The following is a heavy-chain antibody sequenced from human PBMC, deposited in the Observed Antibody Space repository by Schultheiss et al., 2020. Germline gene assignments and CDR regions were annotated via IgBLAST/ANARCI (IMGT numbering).Heavy chain of an antibody. CDR2: INPNSGGT. CDR3: ARGRGIAADVTFGMDV. CDR1: GYNFIGYY. V-gene: IGHV1-2*02. D-gene: IGHD6-13*01. J-gene: IGHJ6*02. Sequence: ASVKVSCKASGYNFIGYYMHWVRQAPGQGLEWMGWINPNSGGTNYAQKFQGRVTMTRDTSISTAYVELSRLISDDTAVYYCARGRGIAADVTFGMDVWGQGTTVTVSS.